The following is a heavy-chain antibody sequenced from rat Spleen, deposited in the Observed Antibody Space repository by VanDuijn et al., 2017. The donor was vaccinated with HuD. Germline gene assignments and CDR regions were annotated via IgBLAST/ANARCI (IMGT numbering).Heavy chain of an antibody. CDR3: ARHTPFNYGTVGDY. CDR2: ISPSGATT. J-gene: IGHJ2*01. D-gene: IGHD1-11*01. V-gene: IGHV5-19*01. Sequence: EVQLVESGGGLVQPGRSLKLSCAASGFTLSDYVMHWIRQAPTKGLEWVTSISPSGATTNYRDSVKGRFTISRDNAKSTLYLQMDSLRSEDTATYYCARHTPFNYGTVGDYWGQGVMVTVSS. CDR1: GFTLSDYV.